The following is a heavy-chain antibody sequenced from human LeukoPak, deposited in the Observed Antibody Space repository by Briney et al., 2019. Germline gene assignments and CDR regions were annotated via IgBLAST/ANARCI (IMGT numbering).Heavy chain of an antibody. D-gene: IGHD4-17*01. CDR3: AVAYGDYGSLDY. J-gene: IGHJ4*02. Sequence: ASVKVSCKASGYTFTGYYMHWVRQAPGQGLGWMGWINPNSGGTNYAQKFQGRVTITRDTSISTAYMELSRLRSDDTAVYYCAVAYGDYGSLDYWGQGALVTVSS. V-gene: IGHV1-2*02. CDR2: INPNSGGT. CDR1: GYTFTGYY.